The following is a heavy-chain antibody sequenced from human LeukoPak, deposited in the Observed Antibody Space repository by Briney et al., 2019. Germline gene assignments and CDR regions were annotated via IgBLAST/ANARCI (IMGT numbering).Heavy chain of an antibody. CDR3: ARLRFLEWLFPWFDP. D-gene: IGHD3-3*01. V-gene: IGHV4-59*08. CDR1: GVSISGHY. CDR2: IYSSGNT. Sequence: PSETLSLTCSVSGVSISGHYWSWIRQPPGKGLEWIGNIYSSGNTNYNPSLKSRVTISVDTSKNQFSLKLSSVTAADTAVCYCARLRFLEWLFPWFDPWGQGTLVTVSS. J-gene: IGHJ5*02.